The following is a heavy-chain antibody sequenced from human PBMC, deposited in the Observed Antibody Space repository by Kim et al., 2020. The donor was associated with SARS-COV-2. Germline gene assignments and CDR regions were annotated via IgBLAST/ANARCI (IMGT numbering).Heavy chain of an antibody. CDR1: GGSMTSYY. CDR2: VYYSGST. D-gene: IGHD2-8*01. Sequence: SETLSLTCHVSGGSMTSYYWGWIRQPPGKGLEWIGHVYYSGSTNYSPFLESRATISVDTSESQFSLRLTSVTAADTALYYCARAHFCTTSDCSRWYFDLWGRGTLVTVSS. J-gene: IGHJ2*01. V-gene: IGHV4-59*13. CDR3: ARAHFCTTSDCSRWYFDL.